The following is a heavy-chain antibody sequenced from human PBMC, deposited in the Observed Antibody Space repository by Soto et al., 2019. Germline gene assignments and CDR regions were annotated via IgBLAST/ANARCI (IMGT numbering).Heavy chain of an antibody. D-gene: IGHD6-13*01. V-gene: IGHV5-51*01. Sequence: PGESLKISCQCSGYTFSNFWIGWVRQLPGRGLEWMGIIYPGDQETRYSPSFHGKVTISADKSINTAYLQWNSLEASDTAFYFCARSPRSSPYFDYWGQGAPVTVSS. CDR3: ARSPRSSPYFDY. J-gene: IGHJ4*02. CDR1: GYTFSNFW. CDR2: IYPGDQET.